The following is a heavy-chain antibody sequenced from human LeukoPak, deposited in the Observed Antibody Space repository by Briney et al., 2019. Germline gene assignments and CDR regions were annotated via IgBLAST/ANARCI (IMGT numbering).Heavy chain of an antibody. CDR3: ARDGRNWFDP. V-gene: IGHV4-39*07. CDR1: GGSISSISYY. Sequence: SETLSLTCTVSGGSISSISYYWGWIRQPPGKGLEWIGRIFYSGSTDYNPSLKSRASISVDTSKKQFSLKLSSVTAADTAVYYCARDGRNWFDPWGQGTLVTVSS. CDR2: IFYSGST. D-gene: IGHD1-26*01. J-gene: IGHJ5*02.